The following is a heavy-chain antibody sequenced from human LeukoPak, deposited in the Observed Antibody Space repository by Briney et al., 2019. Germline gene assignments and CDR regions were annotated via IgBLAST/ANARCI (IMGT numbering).Heavy chain of an antibody. J-gene: IGHJ4*02. CDR1: GFTFTSYA. Sequence: PGGSLRLSCAASGFTFTSYAMIWVRQAPGKGLEWVSVISGSGGSTYYADSVKGRFTISRDNSERTLYLQTNSLRAEDTAVYYCAKGLHYYFYGSMNYWGQGTLVTVSS. D-gene: IGHD3-10*01. V-gene: IGHV3-23*01. CDR2: ISGSGGST. CDR3: AKGLHYYFYGSMNY.